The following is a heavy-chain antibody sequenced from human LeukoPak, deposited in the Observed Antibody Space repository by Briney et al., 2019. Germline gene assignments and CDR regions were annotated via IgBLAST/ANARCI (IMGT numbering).Heavy chain of an antibody. CDR2: IIPLFGTA. CDR3: ARAEGQYRYNWFDP. Sequence: SVKVSCKASGGTFSSHGISWVRQAPGQGLEWKGGIIPLFGTADYAQKFHGRVTITTDGSTGTGYMELSSLTSEDTAVYYCARAEGQYRYNWFDPWGQGTLVTVSS. V-gene: IGHV1-69*05. CDR1: GGTFSSHG. D-gene: IGHD3-16*02. J-gene: IGHJ5*02.